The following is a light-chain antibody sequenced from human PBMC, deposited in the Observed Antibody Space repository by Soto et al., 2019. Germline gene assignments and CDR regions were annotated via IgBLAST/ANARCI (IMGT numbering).Light chain of an antibody. Sequence: DIQMTQSPSSLSASVGDRVTITCRANQIISDYLNWYQQKPGKAPKFLIYASSSLQSGVPSRFRGSGSGTHFTLTISSLQPEDFATYYCQQSYSTPTITFGQGTRLEIK. CDR3: QQSYSTPTIT. CDR1: QIISDY. J-gene: IGKJ5*01. CDR2: ASS. V-gene: IGKV1-39*01.